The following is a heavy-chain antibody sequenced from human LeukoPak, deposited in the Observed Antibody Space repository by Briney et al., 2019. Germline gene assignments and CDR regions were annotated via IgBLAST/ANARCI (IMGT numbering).Heavy chain of an antibody. J-gene: IGHJ4*02. Sequence: GGSLRLSCAPSGFTFRNYWMHGVCQAPGEGLVWVSRINSEGSSTTYADSVKGRFTMSRDNAKNALYLQMNSLRAEDTAVYYCARGGFGIVVVSAIDYWGQGTLVTVSS. D-gene: IGHD2-21*01. V-gene: IGHV3-74*01. CDR3: ARGGFGIVVVSAIDY. CDR1: GFTFRNYW. CDR2: INSEGSST.